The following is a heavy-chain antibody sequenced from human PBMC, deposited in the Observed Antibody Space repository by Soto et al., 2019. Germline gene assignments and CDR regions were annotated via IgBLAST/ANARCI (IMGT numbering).Heavy chain of an antibody. CDR1: GGSISSGDYY. Sequence: SETLSLTCTVSGGSISSGDYYWSWIRQPPGKGLEWIGYIYYSGSIYYNPSLKSRVTISVDTSKNQFSLKLSSVTAADTAVYYCASKSAGYCSGGSCYWWFDPWGQGTLVTVSS. J-gene: IGHJ5*02. D-gene: IGHD2-15*01. CDR2: IYYSGSI. V-gene: IGHV4-30-4*01. CDR3: ASKSAGYCSGGSCYWWFDP.